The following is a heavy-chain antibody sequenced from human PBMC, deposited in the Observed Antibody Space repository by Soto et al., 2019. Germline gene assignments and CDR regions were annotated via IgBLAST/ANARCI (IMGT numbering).Heavy chain of an antibody. CDR3: ATLPPRVVVALAEFPS. D-gene: IGHD2-21*01. V-gene: IGHV4-39*01. CDR2: IHHSGGT. J-gene: IGHJ5*02. Sequence: SETLSLTCTIFDDSITGRSHYWGWIRQPPGEGLQWIGNIHHSGGTSYNPSLKSRVTISVDTPKNQFSLKLTSVTAADTAVYYCATLPPRVVVALAEFPSWGQGSLVT. CDR1: DDSITGRSHY.